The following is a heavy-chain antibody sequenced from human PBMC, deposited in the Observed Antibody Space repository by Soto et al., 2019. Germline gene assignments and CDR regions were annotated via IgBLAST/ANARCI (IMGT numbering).Heavy chain of an antibody. Sequence: EVQLLESGGGLVQPGGSLRLSCAASGFTFSSYAMSWVRQAPGKGLEWVSAISGSGDSAYYADSVKGRFTISRENSKNTVYLQMNSLRGEDTAVYYCARRGSGSYYDYWGQGTLVTVSS. CDR1: GFTFSSYA. J-gene: IGHJ4*02. D-gene: IGHD1-26*01. CDR3: ARRGSGSYYDY. V-gene: IGHV3-23*01. CDR2: ISGSGDSA.